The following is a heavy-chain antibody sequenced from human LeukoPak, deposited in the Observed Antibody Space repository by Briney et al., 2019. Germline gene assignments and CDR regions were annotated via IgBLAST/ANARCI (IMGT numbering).Heavy chain of an antibody. V-gene: IGHV3-33*01. CDR3: ARGITGAYYVDY. CDR2: IWYDGSNK. D-gene: IGHD7-27*01. J-gene: IGHJ4*02. CDR1: GFTYSSYG. Sequence: GRSLRLSCAASGFTYSSYGMHWVRQAPGKGLEWVAVIWYDGSNKYYADSVKGRFTISRDNSKNTLYLQMNSLRAEDTAVYYCARGITGAYYVDYWRQGTLVTVSS.